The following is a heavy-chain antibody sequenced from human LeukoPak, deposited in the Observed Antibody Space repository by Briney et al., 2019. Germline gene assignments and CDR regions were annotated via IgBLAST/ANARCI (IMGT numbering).Heavy chain of an antibody. V-gene: IGHV3-30*02. CDR2: IRYDGSNK. CDR3: AKGDWLFVDY. CDR1: GFTFSSYG. Sequence: PGRSLRPSCAASGFTFSSYGMHWVRQAPGKGLEWVAFIRYDGSNKYYADSVKGRFTISRDNSKNTLYLQMNSLRAEDTAVYYCAKGDWLFVDYWGQGTLVTVSS. J-gene: IGHJ4*02. D-gene: IGHD3/OR15-3a*01.